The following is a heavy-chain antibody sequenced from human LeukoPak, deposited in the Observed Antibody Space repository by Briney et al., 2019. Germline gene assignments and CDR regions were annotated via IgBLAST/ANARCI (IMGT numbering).Heavy chain of an antibody. CDR3: ARVGIDYDFWSGYLD. CDR1: GGSISSGGYY. D-gene: IGHD3-3*01. V-gene: IGHV4-31*03. CDR2: IYYSGST. Sequence: SETLSLTCTVSGGSISSGGYYWSWIRQHPGKGLEWIGYIYYSGSTYYNPSLKSRVTISVDTSKNQFSLKLSSVTAADTAVYYCARVGIDYDFWSGYLDWGQGTLVTVSS. J-gene: IGHJ4*02.